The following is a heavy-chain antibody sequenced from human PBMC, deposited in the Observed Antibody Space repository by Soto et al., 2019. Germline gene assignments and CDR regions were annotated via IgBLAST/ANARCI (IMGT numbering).Heavy chain of an antibody. J-gene: IGHJ4*02. D-gene: IGHD3-22*01. CDR2: IWYDGSNK. Sequence: QVQLVESGGGVVQPGRSLRLSCAASGFTFSSYGMHWVRQAPGKGLEWVAVIWYDGSNKYYADSVKGRFTISRDNSKNALYLQMNSLRAEDTAVYYCARDHRYDSSGYYYGLGLDYWGQGTLVTVSS. V-gene: IGHV3-33*01. CDR1: GFTFSSYG. CDR3: ARDHRYDSSGYYYGLGLDY.